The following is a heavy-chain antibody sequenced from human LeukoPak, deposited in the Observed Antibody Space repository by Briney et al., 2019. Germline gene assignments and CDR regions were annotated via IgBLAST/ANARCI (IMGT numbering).Heavy chain of an antibody. CDR2: ISAYNGNT. CDR3: AGQNYYDSSGSFDY. Sequence: ASVKVSCKASGYTFTSYGISWVRQAPGQGLEWMGWISAYNGNTNYAQKLQGRVTMTTDTSTSTAYMELRSLRSDDTAVYYCAGQNYYDSSGSFDYWGQGTLVTVSS. V-gene: IGHV1-18*01. D-gene: IGHD3-22*01. CDR1: GYTFTSYG. J-gene: IGHJ4*02.